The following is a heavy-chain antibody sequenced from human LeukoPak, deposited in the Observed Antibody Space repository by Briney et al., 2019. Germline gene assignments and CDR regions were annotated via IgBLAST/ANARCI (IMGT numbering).Heavy chain of an antibody. V-gene: IGHV4-61*02. CDR1: GGPISSGNYY. Sequence: PSQTLSLTCTVSGGPISSGNYYWSWIRQPAGKGLEWIGLIYTSGSTKYNPSLKSRVNISVDTSKNQFSLKLSSVTAADTAVYYCARHVDIVATTTPGFDYWGQGTLVTVSS. CDR2: IYTSGST. J-gene: IGHJ4*02. CDR3: ARHVDIVATTTPGFDY. D-gene: IGHD5-12*01.